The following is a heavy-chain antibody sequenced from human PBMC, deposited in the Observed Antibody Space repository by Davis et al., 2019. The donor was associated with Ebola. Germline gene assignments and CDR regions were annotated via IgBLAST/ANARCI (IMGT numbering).Heavy chain of an antibody. J-gene: IGHJ4*02. V-gene: IGHV1-8*01. CDR2: MNPNSGNT. D-gene: IGHD1-26*01. Sequence: ASVTVSCKASGYTFPSYDIHWLRQAPGQGLEGMGWMNPNSGNTGYAQKFQGRVTMTRNTSISTAYMELSSLRSEDTAVYYCARGRVWATYQYFDYWGQGTLVTVSS. CDR1: GYTFPSYD. CDR3: ARGRVWATYQYFDY.